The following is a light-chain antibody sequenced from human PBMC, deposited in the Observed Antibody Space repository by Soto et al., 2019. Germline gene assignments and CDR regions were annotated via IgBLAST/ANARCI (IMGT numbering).Light chain of an antibody. J-gene: IGKJ5*01. V-gene: IGKV3-20*01. CDR1: ESVSSN. Sequence: EVVMTQSPATLSVSPGERATLSCSASESVSSNLAWYQQRPGQAPRLVIYGASTRATGIPDRFSGSGSGTDFTLTISRLEPEDFAVYYCQQYGSSPPINFGQGTRLEIK. CDR3: QQYGSSPPIN. CDR2: GAS.